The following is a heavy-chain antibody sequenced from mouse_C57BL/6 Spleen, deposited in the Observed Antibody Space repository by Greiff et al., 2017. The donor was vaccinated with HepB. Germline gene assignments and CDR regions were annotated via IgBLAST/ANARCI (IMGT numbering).Heavy chain of an antibody. CDR2: IDPETGGT. V-gene: IGHV1-15*01. J-gene: IGHJ2*01. CDR3: TRWGHDGYYGSSWVNY. CDR1: GYTFTDYE. D-gene: IGHD1-1*01. Sequence: QVQLQQSGAELVRPGASVTLSCKASGYTFTDYEMHWVKQTPVHGLEWIGAIDPETGGTAYNQKFKGKAILTADKSSSTAYMELRSLTSEDSAVYYCTRWGHDGYYGSSWVNYWGQGTTLTVSS.